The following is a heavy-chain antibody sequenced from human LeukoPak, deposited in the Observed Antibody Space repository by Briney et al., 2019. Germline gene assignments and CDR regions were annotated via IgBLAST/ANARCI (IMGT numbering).Heavy chain of an antibody. CDR2: IYYSGST. Sequence: PSETLSLTCTVSGGSIRSYYWSWIRQPPGKGLEWIGYIYYSGSTNYNPSLKSRVTISVDTSKNQFSLKLSSVTAADTAVYYCARQKAAVGSDSHFDYWGQGTLVTVSS. V-gene: IGHV4-59*01. D-gene: IGHD6-19*01. J-gene: IGHJ4*02. CDR1: GGSIRSYY. CDR3: ARQKAAVGSDSHFDY.